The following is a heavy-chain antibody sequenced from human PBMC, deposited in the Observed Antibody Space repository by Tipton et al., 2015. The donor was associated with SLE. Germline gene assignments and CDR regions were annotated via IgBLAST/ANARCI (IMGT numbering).Heavy chain of an antibody. CDR3: ARDRGPSGSYSLDY. V-gene: IGHV4-61*01. CDR2: IYISGST. D-gene: IGHD1-26*01. J-gene: IGHJ4*02. Sequence: TLSLTCTVSGGSVSSGSYYWSWIRQPPGKGLEWIGYIYISGSTKYNPSLKSRVTISVDTSKNQFSLKLSSVTAADTAVYYCARDRGPSGSYSLDYWGQGTLVTVSS. CDR1: GGSVSSGSYY.